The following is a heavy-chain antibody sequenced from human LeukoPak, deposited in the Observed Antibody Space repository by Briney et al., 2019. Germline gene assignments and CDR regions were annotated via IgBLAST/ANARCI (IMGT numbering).Heavy chain of an antibody. D-gene: IGHD6-13*01. CDR1: GGSIRNYH. CDR2: IYYSEST. CDR3: ARQRCLGSSCHFDY. Sequence: SETLSLTCTVSGGSIRNYHWSWIRQPPGKGLEWIGYIYYSESTNNNFSLKSRVTISLDTSKNQFSLKLSSVTAADTAVYYCARQRCLGSSCHFDYWGQGTLVTVSS. V-gene: IGHV4-59*08. J-gene: IGHJ4*02.